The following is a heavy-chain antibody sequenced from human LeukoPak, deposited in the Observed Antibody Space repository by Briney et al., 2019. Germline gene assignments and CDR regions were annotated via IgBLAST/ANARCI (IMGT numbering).Heavy chain of an antibody. CDR2: IKQDGSET. CDR3: ARDGGKYCSSTSCYSGYYYYGMDV. Sequence: PGGSLRLSCAASGFTFSSYIMNWVRQAPGTGLEWVANIKQDGSETYYVKSVKDRFTISRDNAKNSLYLQMNSLIDEDSAVYYCARDGGKYCSSTSCYSGYYYYGMDVWGQGTTVTVSS. CDR1: GFTFSSYI. D-gene: IGHD2-2*01. J-gene: IGHJ6*02. V-gene: IGHV3-7*01.